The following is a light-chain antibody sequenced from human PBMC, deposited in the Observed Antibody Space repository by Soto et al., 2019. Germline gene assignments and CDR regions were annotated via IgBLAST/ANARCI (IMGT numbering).Light chain of an antibody. V-gene: IGKV1-5*02. CDR2: DAS. CDR3: QQYGSSPGVT. J-gene: IGKJ5*01. Sequence: EIQRTQSTSSLSASVGARATIICRGSQSVSTRLAWYQQKPGKAPKVLIYDASSWAGGVPSRFTGSGSGTEFTLTISRLEPEDFAVYDGQQYGSSPGVTVGQGTRLEIK. CDR1: QSVSTR.